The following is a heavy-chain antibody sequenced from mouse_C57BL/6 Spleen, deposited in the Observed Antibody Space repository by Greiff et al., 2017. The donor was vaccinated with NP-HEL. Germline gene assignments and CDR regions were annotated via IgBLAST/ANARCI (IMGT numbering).Heavy chain of an antibody. CDR3: AREDLYYGNRGFYYYAMDY. V-gene: IGHV1-64*01. Sequence: QVQLQQPGAELVKPGASVKLSCKASGYTFTSYWMHWVKQRPGQGLEWIGMIHPNSGSTNYNEKFKSKATLTVDKSSSTAYMQLSSLTSEDSAVYYCAREDLYYGNRGFYYYAMDYWGQGTSVTVSS. CDR1: GYTFTSYW. J-gene: IGHJ4*01. CDR2: IHPNSGST. D-gene: IGHD2-1*01.